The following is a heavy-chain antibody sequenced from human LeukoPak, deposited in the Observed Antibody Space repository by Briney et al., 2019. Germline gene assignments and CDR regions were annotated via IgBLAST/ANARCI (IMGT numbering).Heavy chain of an antibody. Sequence: ASVKVSCKASGYTFTSYAMHWVRQAPGQRLEWLGWINAGNGNTKYSQKFQGRVTITRDTSASTDYMELSSLRSEDTAVYYCTRLAVQYYFDYWGQGTLVTVSS. CDR3: TRLAVQYYFDY. J-gene: IGHJ4*02. CDR2: INAGNGNT. D-gene: IGHD3-10*01. CDR1: GYTFTSYA. V-gene: IGHV1-3*01.